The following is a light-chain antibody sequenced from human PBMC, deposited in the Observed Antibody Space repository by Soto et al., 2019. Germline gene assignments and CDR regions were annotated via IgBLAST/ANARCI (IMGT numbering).Light chain of an antibody. Sequence: DIVMTQSPLSLPVTPGEPASFSCRSSQSLLHSNGYNYLDWYLQKPGQSPQLLIYLGSNRASGVPDRFSGSGSGTDFTLKISRVEAEDVGVYYCMQALQTPWTFGQGTKVEMK. V-gene: IGKV2-28*01. CDR2: LGS. CDR3: MQALQTPWT. CDR1: QSLLHSNGYNY. J-gene: IGKJ1*01.